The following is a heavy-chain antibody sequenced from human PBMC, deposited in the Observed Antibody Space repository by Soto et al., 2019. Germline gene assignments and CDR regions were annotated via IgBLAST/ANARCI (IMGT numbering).Heavy chain of an antibody. CDR2: IYWDDYK. D-gene: IGHD3-16*01. V-gene: IGHV2-5*02. CDR3: VHKGGGDRILDY. Sequence: QITLKESGPALVKPTQTLTLTCTFSGFSLSTSGVGVGWIRQPPGEALEWLALIYWDDYKHFSPSMESRLTITKDPPKNQGVLTTTTMDPVDTATYYCVHKGGGDRILDYWGQGTLVTVSS. J-gene: IGHJ4*02. CDR1: GFSLSTSGVG.